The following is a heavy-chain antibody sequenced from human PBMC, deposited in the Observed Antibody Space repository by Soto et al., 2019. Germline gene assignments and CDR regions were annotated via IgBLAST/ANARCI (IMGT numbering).Heavy chain of an antibody. CDR1: GGSISSSNW. Sequence: SETLSLTCAVSGGSISSSNWWSWVRQPPGKGLEWIGEIYHSGSANYNPSLKSRVTISVDKSKNQFSLKLSSVAAADTAVYYCARGRLGAAAGYFDYWGQGTLVTVSS. D-gene: IGHD6-13*01. J-gene: IGHJ4*02. CDR3: ARGRLGAAAGYFDY. V-gene: IGHV4-4*02. CDR2: IYHSGSA.